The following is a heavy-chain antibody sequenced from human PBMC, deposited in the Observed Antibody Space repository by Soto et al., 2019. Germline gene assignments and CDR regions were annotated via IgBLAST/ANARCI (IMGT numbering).Heavy chain of an antibody. Sequence: GGSLRLSCAASGFTFSSYAMHWVRQAPGKGLEWVAVISYDGSNKYYADSVKGRFTISRDNSKNTLYLQMNSLRAEDTAVYNCARVSDSSGYTLNYWGQGTMVTVYS. D-gene: IGHD3-22*01. CDR2: ISYDGSNK. CDR3: ARVSDSSGYTLNY. CDR1: GFTFSSYA. V-gene: IGHV3-30-3*01. J-gene: IGHJ4*02.